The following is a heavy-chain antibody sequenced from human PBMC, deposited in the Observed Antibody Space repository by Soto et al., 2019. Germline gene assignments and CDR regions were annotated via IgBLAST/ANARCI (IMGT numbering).Heavy chain of an antibody. V-gene: IGHV1-3*01. CDR3: ARDQGYDFWSGYEVLNYYYYYGMDV. CDR1: GYTFTSYA. J-gene: IGHJ6*02. D-gene: IGHD3-3*01. Sequence: ASVKVSCKASGYTFTSYAMHWVRQAPGQRLEWMGWINAGNGNTKYSQKFQGRVTMTTDTSTSTAYMELRSLRSDDTAVYYCARDQGYDFWSGYEVLNYYYYYGMDVWGQGTTVTVSS. CDR2: INAGNGNT.